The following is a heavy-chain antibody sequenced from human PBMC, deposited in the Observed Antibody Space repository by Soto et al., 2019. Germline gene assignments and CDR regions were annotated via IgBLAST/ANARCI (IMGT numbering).Heavy chain of an antibody. D-gene: IGHD3-22*01. Sequence: SETLSLTCTVSGDSISAYSWSWVRQPPGKGLEWIGNIHYNGNTKYSPSLKSRVTISVDTSKNQFSLKVTSVTAADTALYYCARDYFDSSDYTTNWFDPWGQGTLVTAPQ. CDR2: IHYNGNT. V-gene: IGHV4-59*08. J-gene: IGHJ5*02. CDR3: ARDYFDSSDYTTNWFDP. CDR1: GDSISAYS.